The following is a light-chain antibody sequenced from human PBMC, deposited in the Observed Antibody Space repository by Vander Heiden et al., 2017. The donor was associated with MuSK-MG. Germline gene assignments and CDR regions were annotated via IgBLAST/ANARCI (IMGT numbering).Light chain of an antibody. J-gene: IGLJ2*01. CDR1: DSHIGALDY. CDR3: ASYSIDTTLV. CDR2: DVH. V-gene: IGLV2-14*03. Sequence: QSALTQPASVSGSPGQSPTFSCTRPDSHIGALDYVSWYQQHPGRAPKLLIFDVHSRPSRVSDRFSGSKSVNTASLTISGLQPDDEAIYYCASYSIDTTLVFGGGTEVAVL.